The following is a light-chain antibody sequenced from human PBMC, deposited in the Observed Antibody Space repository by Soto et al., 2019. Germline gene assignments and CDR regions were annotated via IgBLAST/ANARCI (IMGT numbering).Light chain of an antibody. CDR2: GAS. V-gene: IGKV3-15*01. CDR1: QSVSSN. J-gene: IGKJ4*01. Sequence: EIVMTQSPATLSVSPGERATLSCRASQSVSSNLAWYQQKPGQAPRLLIYGASTRATDIPARFSGSGSGPEFTLTISSLQSEDFAVYYCHQYNNWPRALTFGGGPNVEIK. CDR3: HQYNNWPRALT.